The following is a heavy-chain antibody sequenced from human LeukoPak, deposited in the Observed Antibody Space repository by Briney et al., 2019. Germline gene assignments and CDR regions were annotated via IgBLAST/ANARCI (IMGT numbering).Heavy chain of an antibody. V-gene: IGHV3-9*01. Sequence: GGSLRLSCAASGFTFDDYAMHWVRQAPGKGLEWVSGISWNSGSIGYADSVKGRFTTSRDNAKNSLYLQMNSLRAEDTALYYCAKDVGELLTFTDYWGQGTLVTVSS. D-gene: IGHD3-10*01. CDR1: GFTFDDYA. CDR2: ISWNSGSI. CDR3: AKDVGELLTFTDY. J-gene: IGHJ4*02.